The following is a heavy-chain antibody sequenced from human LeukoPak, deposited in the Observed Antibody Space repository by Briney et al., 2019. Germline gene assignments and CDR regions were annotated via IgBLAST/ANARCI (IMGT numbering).Heavy chain of an antibody. CDR3: VRHNTGPDY. D-gene: IGHD1-14*01. CDR2: VYPLDSET. J-gene: IGHJ4*02. V-gene: IGHV5-51*01. Sequence: GESLKISCESSGYSFNTFMISWVRQAPGRGLEWMGLVYPLDSETRYGPSFQGQVTISADKSTSSAFLQWDSLKASDTAMYYSVRHNTGPDYWGQGTLVTVSS. CDR1: GYSFNTFM.